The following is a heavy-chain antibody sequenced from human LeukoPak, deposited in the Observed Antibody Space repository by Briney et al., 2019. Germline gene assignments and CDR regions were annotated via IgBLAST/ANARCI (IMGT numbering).Heavy chain of an antibody. D-gene: IGHD4-17*01. J-gene: IGHJ3*02. CDR3: AGDFGYDYGDYVGFWYAFDI. Sequence: GGSLRLSWAASGFTFSSYWMSWVRQAPGKGLEWVANIKQDGSEKYYVDSVKGRFTISRDNAKNSLYLQMNSLRAEDTAVYYCAGDFGYDYGDYVGFWYAFDIWGQGTMVTVSS. CDR1: GFTFSSYW. CDR2: IKQDGSEK. V-gene: IGHV3-7*01.